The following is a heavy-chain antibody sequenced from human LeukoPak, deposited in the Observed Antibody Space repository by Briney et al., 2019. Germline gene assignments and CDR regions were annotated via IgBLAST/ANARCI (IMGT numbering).Heavy chain of an antibody. J-gene: IGHJ4*02. Sequence: GASVKVSCKASGCTFTSYYLHWVRQAPGQGLEWMGIFNPSGGSTTYAQNLQGRVTMTRDTSTSTVYMELSSLRSEDTAVYYCARDLGSGWYYFDYWGQGTLVTVSS. D-gene: IGHD6-19*01. V-gene: IGHV1-46*01. CDR3: ARDLGSGWYYFDY. CDR1: GCTFTSYY. CDR2: FNPSGGST.